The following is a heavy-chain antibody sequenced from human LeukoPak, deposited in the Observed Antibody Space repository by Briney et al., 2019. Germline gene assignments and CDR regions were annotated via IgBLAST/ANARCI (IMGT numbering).Heavy chain of an antibody. CDR2: IHTVVTTT. V-gene: IGHV3-30*02. CDR1: GFCSTSFG. CDR3: GYFGSENSYPPDS. D-gene: IGHD2/OR15-2a*01. Sequence: PRESLRLACAAAGFCSTSFGMHWVRHAPGEGLGWVAYIHTVVTTTYYADSVKDRFTISRDNSKNTLSLQMNSLGTGDTAVYYCGYFGSENSYPPDSWGEGTLVTVSS. J-gene: IGHJ5*01.